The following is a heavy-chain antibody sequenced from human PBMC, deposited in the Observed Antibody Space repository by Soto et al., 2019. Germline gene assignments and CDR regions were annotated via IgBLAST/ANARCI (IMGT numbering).Heavy chain of an antibody. CDR2: IYYGGGT. CDR3: ARDQCLGASCWFDY. J-gene: IGHJ4*02. CDR1: GGNFGSYY. D-gene: IGHD2-15*01. Sequence: SETLSLTCTVSGGNFGSYYWSWIRQPPGKGLEWIGYIYYGGGTNYNPSLKSRVTISVDMSQNQFSLNLSSVTAADTAVYYCARDQCLGASCWFDYWGQGTQVTVSS. V-gene: IGHV4-59*01.